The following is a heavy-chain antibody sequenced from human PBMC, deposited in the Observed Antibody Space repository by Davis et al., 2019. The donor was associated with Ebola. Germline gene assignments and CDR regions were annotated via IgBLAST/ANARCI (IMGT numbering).Heavy chain of an antibody. CDR2: ISAYDGET. Sequence: AASVKVSCKASGGTFSSYTISWVRQAPGQGLEWMGWISAYDGETNYAQKVQGRVIMTTDTSTTTAYMELRSLRSDDTAMYYCARDAGFYGMDVWGRGTTVTVSS. CDR1: GGTFSSYT. J-gene: IGHJ6*02. V-gene: IGHV1-18*01. CDR3: ARDAGFYGMDV.